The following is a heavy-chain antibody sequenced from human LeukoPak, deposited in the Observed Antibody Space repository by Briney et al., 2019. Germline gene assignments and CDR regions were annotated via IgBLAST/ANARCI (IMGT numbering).Heavy chain of an antibody. CDR1: GFTFRSYS. Sequence: GGSLRLSCAASGFTFRSYSMNWVRQAPGKGLEWVSYISSSSSTIYYADSVKGRFTISRDNAKNSLYLQMNSLRAEDTAVYYCARDRGGGQYQLPPSNLWGQGTLVTVSS. CDR3: ARDRGGGQYQLPPSNL. V-gene: IGHV3-48*04. D-gene: IGHD2-2*01. J-gene: IGHJ4*02. CDR2: ISSSSSTI.